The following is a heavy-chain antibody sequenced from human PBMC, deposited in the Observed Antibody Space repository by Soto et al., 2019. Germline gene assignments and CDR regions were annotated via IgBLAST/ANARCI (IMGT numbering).Heavy chain of an antibody. V-gene: IGHV4-59*08. Sequence: QVQLQESGSGLVKPSETLSLTCTVSGGSINSYYWSWIRQPPGKRLEWIGYIYYSGTTNYNPSLKSRVTISVDTSKNQFSLNLSSVTAADTAVYYCARHGDYDELNWFDPWGQGTLVTVSS. D-gene: IGHD4-17*01. CDR3: ARHGDYDELNWFDP. CDR1: GGSINSYY. J-gene: IGHJ5*02. CDR2: IYYSGTT.